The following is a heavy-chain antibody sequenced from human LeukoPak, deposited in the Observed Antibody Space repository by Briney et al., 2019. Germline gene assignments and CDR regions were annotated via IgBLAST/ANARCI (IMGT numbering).Heavy chain of an antibody. D-gene: IGHD3-22*01. CDR3: ARDGSPYDSSGYSDY. CDR2: IIPIFGTA. Sequence: SVKVSFKASGGTFSSYAISWVRQAPGQGLEWMGGIIPIFGTANYAQKFQGRVTITADESTSTAYMELSSLRSEDTAVYYCARDGSPYDSSGYSDYWGQGTLVTVSS. CDR1: GGTFSSYA. V-gene: IGHV1-69*13. J-gene: IGHJ4*02.